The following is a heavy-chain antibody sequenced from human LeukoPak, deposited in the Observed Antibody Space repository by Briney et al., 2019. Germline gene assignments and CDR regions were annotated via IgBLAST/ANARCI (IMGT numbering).Heavy chain of an antibody. CDR2: ISSSGSTI. CDR3: ASPLVGSGHAYYDMDV. CDR1: GFTFSDYY. V-gene: IGHV3-11*01. Sequence: KPGGSLRLSCAASGFTFSDYYMSWIRQAPGKGLEWVSYISSSGSTIYYADSVKGRFTISRDNAKNSLYLQMNSLRAEDTAVYYCASPLVGSGHAYYDMDVWGKGITVTVSS. D-gene: IGHD3-3*01. J-gene: IGHJ6*03.